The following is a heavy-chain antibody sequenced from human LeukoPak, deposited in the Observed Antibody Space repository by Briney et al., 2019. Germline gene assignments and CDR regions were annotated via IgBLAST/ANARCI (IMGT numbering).Heavy chain of an antibody. CDR1: GGSISSGDYY. CDR2: IYYSGST. Sequence: TASETLSLTCTVSGGSISSGDYYWSWIRQPPGKGLEGIGYIYYSGSTYYNPSLKSRVTISVDTSKNQFSLKLSSVTAADTAVYYCARVQSRTYYDFWSGYPSAFDIWGQGTMVTVSS. D-gene: IGHD3-3*01. V-gene: IGHV4-30-4*08. J-gene: IGHJ3*02. CDR3: ARVQSRTYYDFWSGYPSAFDI.